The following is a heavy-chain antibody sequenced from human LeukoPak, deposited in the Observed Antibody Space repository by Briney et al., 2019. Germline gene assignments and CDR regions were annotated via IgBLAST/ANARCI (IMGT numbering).Heavy chain of an antibody. D-gene: IGHD3-10*01. CDR1: GGSISSYY. CDR3: ARRFGELFPVDY. J-gene: IGHJ4*02. V-gene: IGHV4-59*01. CDR2: IYYSGST. Sequence: SETLSLTCTVSGGSISSYYWSWIRQPPGKGLEWIGYIYYSGSTNYNPSLKSRVTISVDTSKNQFSLKLSSVTAADTAVYYCARRFGELFPVDYWGQGTLVTVSS.